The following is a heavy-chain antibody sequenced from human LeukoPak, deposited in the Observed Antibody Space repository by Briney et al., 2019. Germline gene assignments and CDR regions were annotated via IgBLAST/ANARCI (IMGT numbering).Heavy chain of an antibody. V-gene: IGHV4-39*07. CDR3: ARYDHSSSWYRGSFDY. CDR2: IYYRGST. CDR1: GGSISSRSFY. D-gene: IGHD6-13*01. Sequence: SETLSLTCTVSGGSISSRSFYWGWIRQPQGKGLEWIGNIYYRGSTYYNPSLKSRVTISVDRSKNQFSLKLSSVTAADTAVYYCARYDHSSSWYRGSFDYWGQGTLVTVSS. J-gene: IGHJ4*02.